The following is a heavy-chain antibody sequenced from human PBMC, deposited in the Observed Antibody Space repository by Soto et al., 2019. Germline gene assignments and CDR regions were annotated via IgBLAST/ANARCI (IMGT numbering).Heavy chain of an antibody. CDR1: GFSFGASW. J-gene: IGHJ6*02. V-gene: IGHV3-23*01. D-gene: IGHD1-26*01. Sequence: GGSLRLSCAASGFSFGASWMAWVRQAPGKGLEWVADIKQGGSGGSTYYADSVKGRFTISRDNSKNTLYLQMDSLRAEDTAVYYCANPPPTMESTIYYYYGMDVWGQGTTVTVSS. CDR2: IKQGGSGGST. CDR3: ANPPPTMESTIYYYYGMDV.